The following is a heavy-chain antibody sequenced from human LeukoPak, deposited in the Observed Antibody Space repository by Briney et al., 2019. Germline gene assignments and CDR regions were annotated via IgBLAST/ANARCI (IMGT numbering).Heavy chain of an antibody. V-gene: IGHV3-7*01. CDR2: IKQDGSEK. D-gene: IGHD5-18*01. CDR1: GFTFSSYW. J-gene: IGHJ4*02. Sequence: PGGSLRLSCAASGFTFSSYWMSWVRQAPGKGLEWVANIKQDGSEKYYVDSVKGRFTISRDNAKNSLYLQMNSLRAEDTAVYYCARDRPSWIQPWSFWGQGTLVTVSS. CDR3: ARDRPSWIQPWSF.